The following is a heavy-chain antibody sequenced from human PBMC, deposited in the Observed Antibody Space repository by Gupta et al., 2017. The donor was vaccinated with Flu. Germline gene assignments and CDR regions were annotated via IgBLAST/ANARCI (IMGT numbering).Heavy chain of an antibody. V-gene: IGHV1-3*04. CDR3: ARRLSSDSWDDVFDI. Sequence: AIRWVRQAPGQRLEWMGWINTDNGNTKYSQKFQGRVTITRDTSASTVYLALSSLTSEDTAVYYCARRLSSDSWDDVFDIWGQGTKVTVSS. J-gene: IGHJ3*02. D-gene: IGHD2-2*01. CDR1: A. CDR2: INTDNGNT.